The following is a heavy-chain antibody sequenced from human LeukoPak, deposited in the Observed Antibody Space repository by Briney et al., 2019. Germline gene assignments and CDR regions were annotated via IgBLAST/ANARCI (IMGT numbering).Heavy chain of an antibody. D-gene: IGHD3-3*01. CDR1: GYTFTGYY. V-gene: IGHV1-2*06. Sequence: ASVKVSCKASGYTFTGYYMHWVRQAPGQGLEWMGRINPNSGGTNYAQKFQGRVTMTRDTSISTAYMELSRLRSDDTAVYYCAQKFWSGYSAIDYWGQGTLVTVSS. CDR3: AQKFWSGYSAIDY. J-gene: IGHJ4*02. CDR2: INPNSGGT.